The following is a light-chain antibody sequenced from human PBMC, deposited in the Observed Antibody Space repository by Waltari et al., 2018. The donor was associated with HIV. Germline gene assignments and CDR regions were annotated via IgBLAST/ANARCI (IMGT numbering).Light chain of an antibody. J-gene: IGKJ3*01. CDR2: GAS. CDR1: QTITRY. CDR3: QQSYSIPFT. V-gene: IGKV1-39*01. Sequence: DIQMTQSPSSLSASLGDRVTITCRASQTITRYLNWYQQKPGKAPKLLRYGASNLQSGVPSRFSGSGSGADFTLTISTLQPEDFATYYCQQSYSIPFTFGPGTKVDIK.